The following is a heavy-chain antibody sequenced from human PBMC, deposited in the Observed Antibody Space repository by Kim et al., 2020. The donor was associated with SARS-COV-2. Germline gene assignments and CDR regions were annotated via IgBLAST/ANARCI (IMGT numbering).Heavy chain of an antibody. CDR1: GYSFSTYW. Sequence: GESLKISCRGSGYSFSTYWIAWVRLMPGKGLEWMGIIYPGGSKTRYSPSFQGQVTISADNTIDTAYLQWNSLKASDTAIYYCARGVRYNSDWAQTTNWFGPWGAGTLVTVSS. V-gene: IGHV5-51*01. J-gene: IGHJ5*02. CDR2: IYPGGSKT. D-gene: IGHD6-25*01. CDR3: ARGVRYNSDWAQTTNWFGP.